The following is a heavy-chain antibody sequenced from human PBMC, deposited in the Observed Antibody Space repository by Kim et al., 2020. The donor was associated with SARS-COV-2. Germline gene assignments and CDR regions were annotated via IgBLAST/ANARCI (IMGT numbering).Heavy chain of an antibody. CDR3: ARDGDLPDY. CDR2: NGNT. Sequence: NGNTKYSQKVPGRVTMSTDTTTTTAYMELRSLRYDDTAVYYCARDGDLPDYWGQGTLVTVSS. V-gene: IGHV1-18*01. D-gene: IGHD7-27*01. J-gene: IGHJ4*02.